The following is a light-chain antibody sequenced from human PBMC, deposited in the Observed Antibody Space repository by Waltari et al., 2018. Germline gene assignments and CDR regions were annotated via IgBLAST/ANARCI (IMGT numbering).Light chain of an antibody. V-gene: IGKV1-12*01. CDR2: GST. J-gene: IGKJ4*01. CDR1: QDVSTW. CDR3: QQTDSFPLT. Sequence: DIQMTQSPSSVSASVGDRVTISCRASQDVSTWVAWYQQKPGKPPKLLIHGSTTLQSGVPSRFSGSGSGTDFTLTINGLQPDDGGSYICQQTDSFPLTFGGGTKVDIK.